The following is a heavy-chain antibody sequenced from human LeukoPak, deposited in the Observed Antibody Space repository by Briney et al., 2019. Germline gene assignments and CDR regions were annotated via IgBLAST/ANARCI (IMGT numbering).Heavy chain of an antibody. CDR1: DFAFSSYW. CDR2: INGDGRDT. D-gene: IGHD2/OR15-2a*01. J-gene: IGHJ4*02. Sequence: GGSLRLSCAASDFAFSSYWMNWVRQAPGKGLEWVANINGDGRDTYYVGSVRGRFTISRDNADNSLYLQMHNLRGDDTAVYYCARGGNSAIDWWGQGTLVTVSS. CDR3: ARGGNSAIDW. V-gene: IGHV3-7*01.